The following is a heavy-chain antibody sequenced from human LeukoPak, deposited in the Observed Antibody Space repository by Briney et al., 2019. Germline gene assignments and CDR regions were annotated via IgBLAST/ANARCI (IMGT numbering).Heavy chain of an antibody. CDR3: ARDSGYEGENYFDY. D-gene: IGHD5-12*01. J-gene: IGHJ4*02. CDR1: GFTFSNYN. V-gene: IGHV3-21*01. Sequence: GGSLRLSCAASGFTFSNYNMNWVRQAPGKGLEWVSSISSSSSYIYYADSVKGRFTISRDNARNSLYLQMNSLRVEDTAVYYCARDSGYEGENYFDYWGQGTLVTVSS. CDR2: ISSSSSYI.